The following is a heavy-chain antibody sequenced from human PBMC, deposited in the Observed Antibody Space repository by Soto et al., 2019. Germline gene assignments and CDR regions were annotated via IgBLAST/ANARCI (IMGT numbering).Heavy chain of an antibody. V-gene: IGHV3-48*03. CDR1: GFTVRSYE. CDR3: TKEKSVINSGYDAFDI. D-gene: IGHD5-12*01. CDR2: ISISGGTI. J-gene: IGHJ3*02. Sequence: EVQLVESGGGLVQPGGSLRLSCAASGFTVRSYEMDWVRQAPGKGLEWVAYISISGGTIYYGDSVEGRFTISRDNADNSLYLQMNSLRAEDTAVYYCTKEKSVINSGYDAFDIWGRGTVVTVSS.